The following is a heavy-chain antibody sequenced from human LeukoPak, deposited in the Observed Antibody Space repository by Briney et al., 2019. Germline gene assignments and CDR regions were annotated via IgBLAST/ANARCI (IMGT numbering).Heavy chain of an antibody. V-gene: IGHV3-7*03. CDR2: INSDGSEG. D-gene: IGHD6-6*01. CDR1: GFTFSGFW. CDR3: ARSSYSSSSSV. Sequence: GGSLRLSCAVSGFTFSGFWMSWSRQAPGKGLEWVASINSDGSEGYYADVVKGRFTISRDNAKNSLYLQINSPRAEDTAVYYCARSSYSSSSSVWGQGTMVTVSS. J-gene: IGHJ3*01.